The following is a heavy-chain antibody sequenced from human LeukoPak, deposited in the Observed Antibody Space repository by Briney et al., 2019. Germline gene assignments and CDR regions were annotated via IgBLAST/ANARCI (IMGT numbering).Heavy chain of an antibody. D-gene: IGHD6-19*01. J-gene: IGHJ4*02. CDR3: AKDHLPGIVVADRDY. CDR2: ISSSGSTI. V-gene: IGHV3-48*03. Sequence: PGGSLRLSCAASGFTFSSYEMNWVRQAPGKGLEWVSYISSSGSTIYYADSVKGRFTISRDNAKNSLYLQMNSLRAEDTAVYYCAKDHLPGIVVADRDYWGQGTLVTVSS. CDR1: GFTFSSYE.